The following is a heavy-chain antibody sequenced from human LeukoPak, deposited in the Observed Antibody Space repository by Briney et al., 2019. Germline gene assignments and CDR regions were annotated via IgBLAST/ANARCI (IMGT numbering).Heavy chain of an antibody. D-gene: IGHD2-2*01. CDR1: GDSVSSNSPA. CDR2: TYYRSKWYN. CDR3: ARDPDCSSTSCARSDAFDI. Sequence: SQTLSLTCAISGDSVSSNSPAWNWIRQSPSRGLEWLGRTYYRSKWYNDYAVSVKSRITINPDTSKNQFSLQLNSVTPEDTAVYCCARDPDCSSTSCARSDAFDIWGQGTMVTVSS. J-gene: IGHJ3*02. V-gene: IGHV6-1*01.